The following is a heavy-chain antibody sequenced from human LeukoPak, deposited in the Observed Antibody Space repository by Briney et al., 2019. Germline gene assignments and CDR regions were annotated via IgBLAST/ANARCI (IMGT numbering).Heavy chain of an antibody. CDR1: GFTFSDYY. Sequence: GGSLRLSCVASGFTFSDYYMSWIRQAPGKGVEWVSYVSSSSTYTNNADAVKGRFTISRDTAKNSLYLQMNSLRAEDTAVYYCARYPTTANGFDYWGQGTLVTVSS. CDR3: ARYPTTANGFDY. CDR2: VSSSSTYT. V-gene: IGHV3-11*06. J-gene: IGHJ4*02. D-gene: IGHD4-11*01.